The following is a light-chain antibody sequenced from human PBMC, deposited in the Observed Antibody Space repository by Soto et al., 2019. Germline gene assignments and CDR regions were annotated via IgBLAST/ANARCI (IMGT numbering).Light chain of an antibody. CDR2: GAS. CDR1: QSVSSSY. J-gene: IGKJ5*01. Sequence: EIVLTQSPGTLALSPGEIATLSCRASQSVSSSYLAWYLQRPGQAPRLLIYGASSRATGIPDRFSGSGSGTDFTLTISRLEPEDFAVYYCQQYGSSPITLGQGTRLEIK. CDR3: QQYGSSPIT. V-gene: IGKV3-20*01.